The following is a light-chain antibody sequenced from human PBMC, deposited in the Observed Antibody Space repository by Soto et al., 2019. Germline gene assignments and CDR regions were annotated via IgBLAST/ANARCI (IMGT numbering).Light chain of an antibody. CDR3: QQYFSFPRT. Sequence: DFVMTQAPDSLAVSLGERATINCKSSQSVLYNSNNKNHLGWFQQKPGHPPKLLIYGASFRPSGVPDRFSGSGSGTDFTLTISSLQAEDVAVYYCQQYFSFPRTFGQGTKVDIK. V-gene: IGKV4-1*01. CDR2: GAS. CDR1: QSVLYNSNNKNH. J-gene: IGKJ1*01.